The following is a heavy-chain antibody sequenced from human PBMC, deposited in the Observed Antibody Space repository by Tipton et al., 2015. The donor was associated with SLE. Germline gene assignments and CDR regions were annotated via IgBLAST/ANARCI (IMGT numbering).Heavy chain of an antibody. D-gene: IGHD5-18*01. CDR1: GGSFSGYY. CDR3: ARDPVDTVIGEAFDI. CDR2: INHSGTT. V-gene: IGHV4-34*01. J-gene: IGHJ3*02. Sequence: TLSLTCVVYGGSFSGYYWNWIRQPPGKGLEWIGEINHSGTTNYNPSLKSRVTISADKSKNQFSLRLTSVTAADTAVYYCARDPVDTVIGEAFDIWGQGTIVTVSS.